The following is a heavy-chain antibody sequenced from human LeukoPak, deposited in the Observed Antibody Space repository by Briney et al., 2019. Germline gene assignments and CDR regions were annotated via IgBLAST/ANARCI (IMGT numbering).Heavy chain of an antibody. CDR2: THGDGST. CDR1: VSSNY. CDR3: ARGENAIGPAFHI. Sequence: GGSLRLSCAASVSSNYMSWIRQAPGKRLEWVSLTHGDGSTYYADSVKGRSTISRDNSRNSLYLQMNTLRAEDTAVYYCARGENAIGPAFHIWGQGSLVTVSS. J-gene: IGHJ3*02. D-gene: IGHD1-1*01. V-gene: IGHV3-53*01.